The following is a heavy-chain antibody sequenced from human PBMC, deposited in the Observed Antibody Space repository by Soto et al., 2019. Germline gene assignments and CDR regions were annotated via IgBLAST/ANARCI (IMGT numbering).Heavy chain of an antibody. J-gene: IGHJ4*02. CDR2: IWYHGNNM. Sequence: QGQLVESGGGVVQPGRSLRLSCAASGFTFSSYGMHWVRQAPGKGLEWVAVIWYHGNNMYYAYSVKGPFTISRDNSKNTLYLQMNNLRAEDTAVYYCARYNTGPSDYWGQGTLVTVSS. CDR1: GFTFSSYG. V-gene: IGHV3-33*01. CDR3: ARYNTGPSDY. D-gene: IGHD1-20*01.